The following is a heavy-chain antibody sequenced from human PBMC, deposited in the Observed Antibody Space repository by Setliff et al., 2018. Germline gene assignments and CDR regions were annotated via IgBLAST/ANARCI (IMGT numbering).Heavy chain of an antibody. CDR2: INHSGST. J-gene: IGHJ4*02. CDR3: ARTGTYRYFDY. Sequence: SETLSLTCVVYGGSFSNYYWSWIRQPPGKGLEWIGEINHSGSTNYNPSLKSRVTISVDTSKNQFSLKLTSVTAADTAVYYCARTGTYRYFDYWGQGTRVTVSS. V-gene: IGHV4-34*01. D-gene: IGHD1-1*01. CDR1: GGSFSNYY.